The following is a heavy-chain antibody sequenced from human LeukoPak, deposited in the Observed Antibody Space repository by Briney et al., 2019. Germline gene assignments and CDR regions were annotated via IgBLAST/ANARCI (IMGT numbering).Heavy chain of an antibody. CDR3: ARVKRWFDP. V-gene: IGHV4-59*01. CDR2: IYYSGST. Sequence: SETLSLTCTVSGGSISNYYWNWIRQPPGKGLEWIATIYYSGSTNYNPSLKSRVTISVDTSKNQFSLKLSSVTAADTAVYYCARVKRWFDPWGQGTLVTVSS. CDR1: GGSISNYY. J-gene: IGHJ5*02.